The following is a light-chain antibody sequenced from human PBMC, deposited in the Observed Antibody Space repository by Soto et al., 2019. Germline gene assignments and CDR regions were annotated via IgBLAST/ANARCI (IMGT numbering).Light chain of an antibody. CDR3: MQGTHWPWT. CDR2: KVS. J-gene: IGKJ1*01. Sequence: DVVMTQSPLSLPVTLGQPASISCRSSQSLVYSDGNIYLNWFQQRPGQSPRRLIYKVSDRDSGVPDRFSGSGSGTIFTLKISRVEAEDVGVYYCMQGTHWPWTFGQGTKVDIK. V-gene: IGKV2-30*01. CDR1: QSLVYSDGNIY.